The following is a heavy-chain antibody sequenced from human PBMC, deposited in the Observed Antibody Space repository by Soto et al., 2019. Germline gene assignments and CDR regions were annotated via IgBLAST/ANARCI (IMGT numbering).Heavy chain of an antibody. D-gene: IGHD2-15*01. CDR2: IYSGVST. J-gene: IGHJ4*02. Sequence: EVQLVESGGGLVQPGGSLRLSCAASGFTVSSNYMNWVRQAPGKGLEWVSVIYSGVSTYYADSVKCSFTISRDNSKNTLYLQMSTLSAEDTAVYYCARGWWAHFDYWGQGTLVTVSS. V-gene: IGHV3-66*01. CDR1: GFTVSSNY. CDR3: ARGWWAHFDY.